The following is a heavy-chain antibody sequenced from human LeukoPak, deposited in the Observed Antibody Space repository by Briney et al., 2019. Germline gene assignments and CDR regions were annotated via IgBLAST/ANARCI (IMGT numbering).Heavy chain of an antibody. CDR1: GGSISSYY. J-gene: IGHJ6*02. Sequence: SETLSLTCTVSGGSISSYYWSWIRQPAGKGLEWIGRIYTSGSTNYNPSLKSRVTISVDTSKNQFSLKLSSVTAADTAVYYCARDAGSPPPLYYYYGMDVWGQGTTVTVSS. V-gene: IGHV4-4*07. D-gene: IGHD1-26*01. CDR3: ARDAGSPPPLYYYYGMDV. CDR2: IYTSGST.